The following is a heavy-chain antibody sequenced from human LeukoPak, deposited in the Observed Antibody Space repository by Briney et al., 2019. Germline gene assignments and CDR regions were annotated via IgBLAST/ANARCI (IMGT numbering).Heavy chain of an antibody. Sequence: PGGSLRLSCAASGFTFSSYAMHWVRQAPGKGLEWVAVISYDGSNKYYADSVKGRFTISRDNSKNTLYLQMNSLRAEDTAVYYCAKVIRLGELSSIDYWGQGTLVTVSS. CDR3: AKVIRLGELSSIDY. V-gene: IGHV3-30-3*01. CDR2: ISYDGSNK. CDR1: GFTFSSYA. D-gene: IGHD3-16*02. J-gene: IGHJ4*02.